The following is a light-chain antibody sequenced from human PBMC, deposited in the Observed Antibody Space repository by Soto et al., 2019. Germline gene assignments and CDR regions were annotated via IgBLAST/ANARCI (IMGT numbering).Light chain of an antibody. CDR1: QTVSSNY. J-gene: IGKJ1*01. V-gene: IGKV3-20*01. CDR2: GAS. Sequence: EIVLTQSPGTLSLSPGERGTLSCRASQTVSSNYLAWYQQKPGQAPSLLMYGASRRAAGIPERFSGSGSGTDFTLTIRRMETEDFAVYYCQQYSNSPRTFGQGTKVDIK. CDR3: QQYSNSPRT.